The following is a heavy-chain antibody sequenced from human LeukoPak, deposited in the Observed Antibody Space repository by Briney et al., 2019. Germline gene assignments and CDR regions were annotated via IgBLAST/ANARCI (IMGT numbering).Heavy chain of an antibody. D-gene: IGHD6-19*01. CDR1: GFTFSSYG. Sequence: GGFLRLSCAASGFTFSSYGMHWVRQAPGKGLEWVAVIWYDGSNKYYADSVKGRFTISRDNSKNTLYLQMNSLRAEDTAVYYCAKGRYSSGWYGDYWGQGTLVTVSS. CDR3: AKGRYSSGWYGDY. J-gene: IGHJ4*02. V-gene: IGHV3-33*06. CDR2: IWYDGSNK.